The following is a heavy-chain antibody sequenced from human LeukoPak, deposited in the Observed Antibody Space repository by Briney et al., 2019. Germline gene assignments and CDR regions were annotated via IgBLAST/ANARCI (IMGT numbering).Heavy chain of an antibody. Sequence: EASVKVSCKASGGTFSSYAISWVRQAPGQGLEWMGGIIPIFDTANYAQKFQGRVTITADESTSTAYMELSSLRSEDTAVYYCARDLSSGRFWFDPWGQGTLVTVSS. J-gene: IGHJ5*02. CDR1: GGTFSSYA. CDR3: ARDLSSGRFWFDP. V-gene: IGHV1-69*01. CDR2: IIPIFDTA. D-gene: IGHD3-16*01.